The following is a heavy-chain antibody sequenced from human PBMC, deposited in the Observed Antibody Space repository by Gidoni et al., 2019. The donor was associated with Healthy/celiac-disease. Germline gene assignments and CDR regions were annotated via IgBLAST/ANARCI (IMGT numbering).Heavy chain of an antibody. Sequence: QVQLVASGGGVVQPGRSLRLSCAASGFTFSSYGMHWVRQAPGKGLEWVAVIWYDGSNKYYADSVKGRFTISRDNSKNTLYLQMSSLRAEDTAVYYCARDSRVGATMDYWGQGTLVTVSS. V-gene: IGHV3-33*01. CDR2: IWYDGSNK. D-gene: IGHD1-26*01. CDR3: ARDSRVGATMDY. CDR1: GFTFSSYG. J-gene: IGHJ4*02.